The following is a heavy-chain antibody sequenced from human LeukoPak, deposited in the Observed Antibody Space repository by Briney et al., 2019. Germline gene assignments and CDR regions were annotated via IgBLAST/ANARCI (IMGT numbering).Heavy chain of an antibody. CDR3: AKRDDSGGNLVDL. V-gene: IGHV4-39*02. J-gene: IGHJ4*02. CDR1: GGSIRSGSHY. CDR2: IYYSGST. Sequence: SETLSLTCTVSGGSIRSGSHYWAWIRQPPGKGLEWIGSIYYSGSTYYNQSLENRVTISIDTSKNHFSLKLSSLSAADTSVYYCAKRDDSGGNLVDLWGQGTLVTVS. D-gene: IGHD3-22*01.